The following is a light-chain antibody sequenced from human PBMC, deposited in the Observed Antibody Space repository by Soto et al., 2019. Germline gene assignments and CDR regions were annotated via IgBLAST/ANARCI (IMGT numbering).Light chain of an antibody. V-gene: IGLV2-14*01. J-gene: IGLJ2*01. Sequence: QSALTQPASVSGSPGQSITISCTGTSSDVGGYNYVSWYQQHPGKAPKLMIYDVSNRPSGVSNRFSGSKSGNTASLTISGLQAEDEADYYCSSYTGSSTPLVFGGGTKLTVX. CDR3: SSYTGSSTPLV. CDR1: SSDVGGYNY. CDR2: DVS.